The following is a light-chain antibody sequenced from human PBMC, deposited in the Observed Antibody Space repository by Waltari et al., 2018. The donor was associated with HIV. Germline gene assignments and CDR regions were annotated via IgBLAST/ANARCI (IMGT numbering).Light chain of an antibody. CDR1: SSNISAGYG. V-gene: IGLV1-40*01. CDR3: QSYDSSLSVVV. CDR2: GNT. Sequence: QSVLTQPPSVSGAPGQRVTISCTGSSSNISAGYGVRWYHQLPGTATQLLIYGNTNRPSGIPDRFSGSKSDTSASLAITGLQAEDEADYYCQSYDSSLSVVVFGGGTKLTVL. J-gene: IGLJ2*01.